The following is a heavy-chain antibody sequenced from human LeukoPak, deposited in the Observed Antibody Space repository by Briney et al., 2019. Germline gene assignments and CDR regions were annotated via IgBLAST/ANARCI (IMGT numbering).Heavy chain of an antibody. Sequence: GGSLRLSCAASGFTFSSYWMSWVRQAPGKGLEWVSYISGSGNTIYYADSVKGRFTISRDNAKNSLYLQMNSLRAEDTAVYYCAKHQMDRLDVWGKGTTVTISS. CDR3: AKHQMDRLDV. D-gene: IGHD5-24*01. CDR1: GFTFSSYW. J-gene: IGHJ6*04. CDR2: ISGSGNTI. V-gene: IGHV3-48*04.